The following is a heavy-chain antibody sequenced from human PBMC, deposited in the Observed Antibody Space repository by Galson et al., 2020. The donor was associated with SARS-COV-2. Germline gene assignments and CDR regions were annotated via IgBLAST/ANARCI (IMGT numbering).Heavy chain of an antibody. Sequence: ALVKVSCKASGYTFTNYGISWVRQAPGQGLEWMGWISAYNGNTNYAQKLQGRVTMTTDTSTSTAYMELRSLRSDDTAVYYCAREDYGDYVVWFDPWGQGTLVTVSS. J-gene: IGHJ5*02. CDR2: ISAYNGNT. V-gene: IGHV1-18*01. CDR1: GYTFTNYG. D-gene: IGHD4-17*01. CDR3: AREDYGDYVVWFDP.